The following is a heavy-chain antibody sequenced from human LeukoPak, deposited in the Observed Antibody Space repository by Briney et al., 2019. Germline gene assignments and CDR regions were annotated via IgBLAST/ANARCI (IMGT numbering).Heavy chain of an antibody. V-gene: IGHV4-34*01. Sequence: SETLSLTCAVYGASFNTYYWSWIRQSPQKGLEWIGDINHSGTTNYNPSLKSRVTISVDTSKNQFSLKLSSVTAADTAVYYCARDFYSGYDFESVYYMDVWGKGTTVTVSS. CDR2: INHSGTT. CDR1: GASFNTYY. D-gene: IGHD5-12*01. CDR3: ARDFYSGYDFESVYYMDV. J-gene: IGHJ6*03.